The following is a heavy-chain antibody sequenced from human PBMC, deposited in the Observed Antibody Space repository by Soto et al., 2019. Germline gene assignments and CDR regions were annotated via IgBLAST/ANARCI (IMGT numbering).Heavy chain of an antibody. J-gene: IGHJ4*02. D-gene: IGHD4-4*01. V-gene: IGHV1-3*01. Sequence: GASVKLSCKASGYTFTSYARHWARQAPGQRLEWMGWINAGNGNTKYSQKFQGRVTITRDTSASTAYMELSSLRSEDTAVYYCATLHYSREPPLWGQGTLVTVSS. CDR3: ATLHYSREPPL. CDR2: INAGNGNT. CDR1: GYTFTSYA.